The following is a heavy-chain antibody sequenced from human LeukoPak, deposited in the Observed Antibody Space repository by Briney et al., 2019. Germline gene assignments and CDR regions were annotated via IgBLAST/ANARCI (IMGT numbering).Heavy chain of an antibody. CDR2: ISSSGSTI. J-gene: IGHJ4*02. V-gene: IGHV3-48*03. Sequence: GGSLRLSCAASGFTFSSYEMNWVRQAPGKGLEWVSYISSSGSTIYYADSVKGRFTISRDNAKNSLYLQMNSLRAGDTAVYYCARTIEMATISYFDYWGQGTLVTASS. CDR3: ARTIEMATISYFDY. CDR1: GFTFSSYE. D-gene: IGHD5-24*01.